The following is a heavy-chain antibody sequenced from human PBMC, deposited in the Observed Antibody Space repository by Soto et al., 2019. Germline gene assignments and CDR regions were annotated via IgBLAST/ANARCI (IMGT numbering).Heavy chain of an antibody. CDR3: AKDRSPYDFWSGPNPPPLDY. V-gene: IGHV3-30*18. CDR2: ISYDGSNK. D-gene: IGHD3-3*01. J-gene: IGHJ4*02. Sequence: GGSLRLSCAASGFTFSSYGMHWVRQAPGKGLEWVAVISYDGSNKYYADSVKGRFTISRDNSKNTLYLQMNSLRAEDTAVYYCAKDRSPYDFWSGPNPPPLDYWGQGTLVTVSS. CDR1: GFTFSSYG.